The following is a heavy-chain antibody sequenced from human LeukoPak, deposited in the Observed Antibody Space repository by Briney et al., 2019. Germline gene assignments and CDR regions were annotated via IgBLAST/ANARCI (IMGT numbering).Heavy chain of an antibody. CDR1: GFSFTNSA. Sequence: SVKVSCKASGFSFTNSAVQWVRQARGQRLEWIGWIVVGSGNTNYAQKFQERVTITRDRSTSTAYLELSSLRSEDTAVYYRAADSRQLQPHDAFDIWGQGTMVTVSS. V-gene: IGHV1-58*01. CDR2: IVVGSGNT. J-gene: IGHJ3*02. CDR3: AADSRQLQPHDAFDI. D-gene: IGHD1-1*01.